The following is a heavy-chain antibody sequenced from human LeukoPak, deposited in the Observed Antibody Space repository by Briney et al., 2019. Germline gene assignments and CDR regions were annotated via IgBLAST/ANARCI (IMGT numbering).Heavy chain of an antibody. Sequence: PGGSLRLSCAASGFTFSSYSMNWVRQAPGKGLEWVSYISSSSSTIYYADSVKGRFTISRDNAKNSLYLQMNSLRAEDTAVYYCARHSMAARRDAFDIWGQGTMVTVSS. J-gene: IGHJ3*02. CDR1: GFTFSSYS. CDR3: ARHSMAARRDAFDI. D-gene: IGHD6-6*01. V-gene: IGHV3-48*01. CDR2: ISSSSSTI.